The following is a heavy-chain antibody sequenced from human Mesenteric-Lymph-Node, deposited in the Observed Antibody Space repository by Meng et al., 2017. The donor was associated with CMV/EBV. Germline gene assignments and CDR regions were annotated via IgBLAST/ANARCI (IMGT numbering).Heavy chain of an antibody. CDR1: GFTFSSYS. CDR3: ARDLGIVVVIAAIPYYGMDV. J-gene: IGHJ6*02. Sequence: GGSLRLSCAASGFTFSSYSMNWVRQAPGKGLEWVSSISSSSSYIYYADSVKGRFTISRDNAKNSLYLQMNSLRAEDTAVYYCARDLGIVVVIAAIPYYGMDVWGQGTTVTVSS. D-gene: IGHD2-2*01. V-gene: IGHV3-21*01. CDR2: ISSSSSYI.